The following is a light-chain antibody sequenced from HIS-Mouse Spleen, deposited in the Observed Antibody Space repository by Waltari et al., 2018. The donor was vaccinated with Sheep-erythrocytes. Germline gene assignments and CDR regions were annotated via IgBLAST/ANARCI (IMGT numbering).Light chain of an antibody. CDR3: CSYAGSYNHV. J-gene: IGLJ1*01. V-gene: IGLV2-11*01. Sequence: QSALTQPRPVSGSPGQSVTISCTGTSSDVGGYNSVSWYQQHPGKAPKPMIYDVSKRPSGVPDRFSGSKSGNTASLTISGLQAEDEADYYCCSYAGSYNHVFATGTKVTVL. CDR2: DVS. CDR1: SSDVGGYNS.